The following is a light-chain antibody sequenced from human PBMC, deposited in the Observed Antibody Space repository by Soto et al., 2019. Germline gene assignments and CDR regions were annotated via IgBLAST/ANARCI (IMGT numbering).Light chain of an antibody. CDR2: WAS. J-gene: IGKJ2*01. Sequence: DIVMTQSPDSLAVSLGERATINCKSSQSVLYSSNNKNYLAWYQQKPRQPPKLLIYWASTRESGVPDRFSGSGSGTDFTLTISSLQAEDVAVYYRQQYYSIPSTFGQGTKLEIK. V-gene: IGKV4-1*01. CDR1: QSVLYSSNNKNY. CDR3: QQYYSIPST.